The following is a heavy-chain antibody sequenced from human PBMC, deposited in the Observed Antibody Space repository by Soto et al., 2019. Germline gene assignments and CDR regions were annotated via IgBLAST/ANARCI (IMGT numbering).Heavy chain of an antibody. CDR3: ARDRGGYFDY. V-gene: IGHV4-59*01. Sequence: SETLSLTCTVSGGSISSYYWSWIRQPPGKGLEWIGYIYYSGSTNYNPSLKSRVTISVDTSKNQFSLKLSSVTAADTAVYYCARDRGGYFDYWGQGTLVTVSS. D-gene: IGHD3-10*01. CDR2: IYYSGST. CDR1: GGSISSYY. J-gene: IGHJ4*02.